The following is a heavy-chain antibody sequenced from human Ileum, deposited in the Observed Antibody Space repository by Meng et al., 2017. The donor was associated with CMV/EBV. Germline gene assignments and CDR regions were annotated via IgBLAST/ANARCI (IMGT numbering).Heavy chain of an antibody. J-gene: IGHJ4*02. V-gene: IGHV3-7*01. D-gene: IGHD4-11*01. CDR2: INQDGSEK. CDR1: GFTFSSYW. CDR3: AREEIDPLYSNYIY. Sequence: ESRKISGATPGFTFSSYWMSWGRQAPGKGLEWVANINQDGSEKYYVDAVKGRFTISRDNAENSLYLQMNSLRAEDTAFYYCAREEIDPLYSNYIYWGQGTLVTVSS.